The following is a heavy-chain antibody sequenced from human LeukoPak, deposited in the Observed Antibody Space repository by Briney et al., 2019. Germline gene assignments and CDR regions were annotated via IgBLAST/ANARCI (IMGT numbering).Heavy chain of an antibody. J-gene: IGHJ4*02. D-gene: IGHD5-18*01. Sequence: GSLRLSCAASGFTFSSYEMNWVRQAPGKGLEWVANIKKDGSEKYYVDSVKGRFTISRDNAKTSLYLQMNSLRAEDTAVYYCARDLSGVTGYTYGRGIDYWGQGTLVTVSS. V-gene: IGHV3-7*01. CDR3: ARDLSGVTGYTYGRGIDY. CDR2: IKKDGSEK. CDR1: GFTFSSYE.